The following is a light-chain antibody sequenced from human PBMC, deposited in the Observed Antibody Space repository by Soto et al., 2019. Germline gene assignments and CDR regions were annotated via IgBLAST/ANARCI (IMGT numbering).Light chain of an antibody. Sequence: ENVVTQSPATLSVSPGERVTISCRTRESVRSKLACYQQKPGQPPSLLIYDASTRATGTPARFSGSGSGTEITLAVSRPHAEDYAVYYFQQRSRQPWTFGQGTKVDIK. CDR3: QQRSRQPWT. V-gene: IGKV3-11*01. J-gene: IGKJ1*01. CDR2: DAS. CDR1: ESVRSK.